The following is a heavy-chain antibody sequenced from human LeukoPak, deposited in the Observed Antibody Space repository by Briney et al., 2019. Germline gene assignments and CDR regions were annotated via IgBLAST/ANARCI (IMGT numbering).Heavy chain of an antibody. J-gene: IGHJ4*02. CDR2: INTNTGNP. V-gene: IGHV7-4-1*02. CDR1: GYTFTSYA. D-gene: IGHD3-10*01. CDR3: ARGGGWFGELYRYYFGY. Sequence: ASVKVSCKASGYTFTSYAMNWVRQAPGQGLEWMGWINTNTGNPTYAQGFTGRFVFSLDTSVSTAYLQISSLKAEDTAVYYCARGGGWFGELYRYYFGYWGQGTLVTVSS.